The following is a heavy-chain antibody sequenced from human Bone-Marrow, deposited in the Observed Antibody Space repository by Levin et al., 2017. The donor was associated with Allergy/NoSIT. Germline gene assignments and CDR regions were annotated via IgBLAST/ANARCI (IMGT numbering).Heavy chain of an antibody. V-gene: IGHV4-39*01. Sequence: SETLSLTCTVSGDTISRSSYYWAWIRQPPGKGLESIGSIYYDGTTFYNPSLKSRLTIFIDTSKNQFSLSLTSVTAADTAVYYWARLSSGYLRAFDFWGHGAMVVVSS. CDR2: IYYDGTT. J-gene: IGHJ3*01. CDR3: ARLSSGYLRAFDF. CDR1: GDTISRSSYY. D-gene: IGHD5-12*01.